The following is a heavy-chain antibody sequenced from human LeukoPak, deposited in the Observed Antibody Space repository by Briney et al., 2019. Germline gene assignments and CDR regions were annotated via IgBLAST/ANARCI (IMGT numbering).Heavy chain of an antibody. V-gene: IGHV3-74*01. CDR2: NNNDGSST. CDR3: ARVARGDYYYYYMDV. D-gene: IGHD3-10*01. J-gene: IGHJ6*03. CDR1: GFTFSRYW. Sequence: RPGGSLRLSCGAPGFTFSRYWMPWVRQAPGKGLVWVSRNNNDGSSTSYADSVQGRFTISRDNAKNTLYLQMNSLRAEDTALYYCARVARGDYYYYYMDVWGKGTTVTVSS.